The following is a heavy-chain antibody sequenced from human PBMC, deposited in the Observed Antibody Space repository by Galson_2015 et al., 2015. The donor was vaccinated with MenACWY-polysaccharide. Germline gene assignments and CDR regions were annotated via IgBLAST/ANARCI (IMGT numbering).Heavy chain of an antibody. J-gene: IGHJ5*02. D-gene: IGHD6-13*01. CDR2: ISSSSSYI. CDR3: ARDIEEKGIAAAGFWFDP. CDR1: GFTFSSYA. V-gene: IGHV3-21*01. Sequence: SLRLSCAASGFTFSSYAMHWVRQAPGKGLEWVSSISSSSSYIYYADSVKGRFTISRDNAKNSLYLQMNSLRAEDTAVYYCARDIEEKGIAAAGFWFDPWGQGTLVTVSS.